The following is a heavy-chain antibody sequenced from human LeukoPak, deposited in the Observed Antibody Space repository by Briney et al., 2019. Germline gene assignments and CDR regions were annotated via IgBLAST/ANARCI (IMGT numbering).Heavy chain of an antibody. CDR1: GGSISSSSYY. J-gene: IGHJ4*02. CDR3: ARRDSSSWFLDY. Sequence: ASETLSLTCTVSGGSISSSSYYWSWIRQHPGKGLEWIGYIYYSGSTYYNPSLKSRVTISVDTSKNQFSLKLSSVTAADTAVYYCARRDSSSWFLDYWGQGTLVTVSS. CDR2: IYYSGST. V-gene: IGHV4-31*03. D-gene: IGHD6-13*01.